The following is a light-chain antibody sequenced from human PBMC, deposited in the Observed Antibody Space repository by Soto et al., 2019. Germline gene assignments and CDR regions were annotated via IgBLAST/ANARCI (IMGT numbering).Light chain of an antibody. CDR2: VNNDGSH. Sequence: ASLGASVKLTCILSSGHSRYDIAWHQQQPGKGPRYLMKVNNDGSHVKGDGVPDRFSGSGSGAERYLTISSLQSEDEADYYCQTWGTGIQVFGGGTKLTVL. CDR3: QTWGTGIQV. CDR1: SGHSRYD. J-gene: IGLJ3*02. V-gene: IGLV4-69*01.